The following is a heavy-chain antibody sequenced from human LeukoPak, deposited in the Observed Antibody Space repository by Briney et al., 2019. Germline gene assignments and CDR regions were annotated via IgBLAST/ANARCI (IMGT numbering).Heavy chain of an antibody. J-gene: IGHJ4*02. D-gene: IGHD3-22*01. V-gene: IGHV3-33*01. CDR1: GFTFSSYG. Sequence: GGSLRLSCAASGFTFSSYGMHWVRQAPGKGLEWVAVIWYDGSNKYYADSVKGRFTISRDNSKNTPYLQMNSLRAEDTAVYYCASRINMIVANYWGQGTLVTVSS. CDR2: IWYDGSNK. CDR3: ASRINMIVANY.